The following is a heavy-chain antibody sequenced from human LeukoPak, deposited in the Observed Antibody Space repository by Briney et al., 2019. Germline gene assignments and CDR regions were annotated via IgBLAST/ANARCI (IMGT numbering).Heavy chain of an antibody. CDR3: ARDSLYSGSYYFDY. Sequence: SETLSLTCTVSGGSISSGGYYWSWIRQHPGKGLEWIGYIHYSGSTYYNPFLKSRVTISVDTSENQFSLKLSSVTAADTAVYYCARDSLYSGSYYFDYWGQGTLVTVSS. CDR1: GGSISSGGYY. D-gene: IGHD1-26*01. V-gene: IGHV4-31*03. J-gene: IGHJ4*02. CDR2: IHYSGST.